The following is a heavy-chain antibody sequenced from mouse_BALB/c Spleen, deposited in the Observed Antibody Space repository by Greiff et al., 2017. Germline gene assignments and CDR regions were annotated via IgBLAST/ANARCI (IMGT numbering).Heavy chain of an antibody. J-gene: IGHJ4*01. CDR1: GYSITSDYA. CDR3: ARFDYHYYAMDY. D-gene: IGHD2-4*01. CDR2: ISYSGST. V-gene: IGHV3-2*02. Sequence: EVMLVESGPGLVKPSQSLSLTCTVTGYSITSDYAWNWIRQFPGNKLEWMGYISYSGSTSYNPSLKSRISITRDTSKNQFFLQLNSVTTEDTATYYCARFDYHYYAMDYWGQGTSVTVSS.